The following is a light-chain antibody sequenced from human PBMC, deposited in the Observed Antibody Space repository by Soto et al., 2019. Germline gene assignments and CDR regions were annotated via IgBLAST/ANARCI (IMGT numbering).Light chain of an antibody. J-gene: IGKJ4*01. CDR1: QSVSSSY. Sequence: EIVLTQSPGTLSLSPGERATLSCRASQSVSSSYLAWYQQKPGQAPRLLIYGASSRATGIPDRFSGSGSGTYFTLTISRLEPEDFVVYYCQQYGSAPLLTFGGGTKLEIK. V-gene: IGKV3-20*01. CDR3: QQYGSAPLLT. CDR2: GAS.